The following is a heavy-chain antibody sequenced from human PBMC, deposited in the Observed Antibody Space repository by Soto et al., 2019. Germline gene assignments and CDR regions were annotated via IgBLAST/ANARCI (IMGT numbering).Heavy chain of an antibody. CDR2: ISYDGSNK. V-gene: IGHV3-30-3*01. CDR1: GFTFSSYA. J-gene: IGHJ4*02. CDR3: ARGEGDSSGYYWLGVGLLHPLDY. D-gene: IGHD3-22*01. Sequence: QVQLVESGGGVVQPGRSLRLSCAASGFTFSSYAMHWVRQAPGKGLEWVAVISYDGSNKYYADSVKGRFTISRDNSKNTLYLQMNSLRAEDTAVYYCARGEGDSSGYYWLGVGLLHPLDYWGQGTLVTVSS.